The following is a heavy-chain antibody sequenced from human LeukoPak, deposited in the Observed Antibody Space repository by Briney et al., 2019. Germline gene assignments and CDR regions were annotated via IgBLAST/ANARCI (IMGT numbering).Heavy chain of an antibody. J-gene: IGHJ4*02. Sequence: GGSLILSCVASGFTFVIYFMTWFLQALGERLVWVANIEQDGSQGLSVDSVKGRFIISRDNAKKSLYLQMNSLRAEDTAVYYCTRDPLYGALDSWGQGTLVTVSS. CDR2: IEQDGSQG. V-gene: IGHV3-7*01. D-gene: IGHD4-17*01. CDR1: GFTFVIYF. CDR3: TRDPLYGALDS.